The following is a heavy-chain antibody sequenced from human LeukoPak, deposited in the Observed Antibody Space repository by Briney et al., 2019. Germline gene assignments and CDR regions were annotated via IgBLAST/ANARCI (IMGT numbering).Heavy chain of an antibody. D-gene: IGHD4-11*01. CDR2: MYPDDSET. Sequence: GESLKISCQGSGYTFVHYWIAWVRQMPGKGLEFVGMMYPDDSETKYSPSFQGQVTNSVDKSINTAYLQWSSLKASDTAMYYCARRVNEALGAFDFWGPGTVVTVSS. V-gene: IGHV5-51*01. CDR1: GYTFVHYW. CDR3: ARRVNEALGAFDF. J-gene: IGHJ3*01.